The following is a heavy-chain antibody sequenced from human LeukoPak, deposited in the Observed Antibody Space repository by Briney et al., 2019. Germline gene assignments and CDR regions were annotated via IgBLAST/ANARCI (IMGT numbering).Heavy chain of an antibody. CDR3: ARVPSKRADWSIDY. CDR1: GFTFSSYW. V-gene: IGHV3-74*01. Sequence: GGFLRLSCAASGFTFSSYWMHWVRQAPGKGLVWVSRINSDGSSTSYADSVKGRFTISRDNAKNTLYLQMNSLRAEDTAVYYCARVPSKRADWSIDYWGQGTLVTVSS. CDR2: INSDGSST. J-gene: IGHJ4*02. D-gene: IGHD3-9*01.